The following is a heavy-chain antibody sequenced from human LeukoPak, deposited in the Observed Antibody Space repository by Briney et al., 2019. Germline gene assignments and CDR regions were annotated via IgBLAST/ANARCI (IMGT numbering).Heavy chain of an antibody. V-gene: IGHV1-2*02. CDR3: ARARSQNYYNSGVP. Sequence: ASVKVSCKASGYTFTGYYMHWVRQAPGQGLEWMGWINPNSGGTNYAQKFQGRVTMTRDTSISTAYMELSRLTSDDTAVYYCARARSQNYYNSGVPWGQGTLVTVSS. D-gene: IGHD3-10*01. J-gene: IGHJ5*02. CDR2: INPNSGGT. CDR1: GYTFTGYY.